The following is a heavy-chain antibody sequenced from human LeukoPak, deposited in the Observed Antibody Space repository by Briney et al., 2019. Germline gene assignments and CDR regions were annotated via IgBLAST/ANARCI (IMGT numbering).Heavy chain of an antibody. CDR2: IYYGVST. CDR1: GGAISSSSYY. J-gene: IGHJ4*02. CDR3: AGQRNTDSRGYYYLYYFDY. D-gene: IGHD3-22*01. Sequence: PETPSLTCTVSGGAISSSSYYWGSVRPPPGKGLGRVGSIYYGVSTSYTPSLKSRVTISVDTSKNQFSLKLNSVTAADTAVYYCAGQRNTDSRGYYYLYYFDYWGQGTLVTVSS. V-gene: IGHV4-39*01.